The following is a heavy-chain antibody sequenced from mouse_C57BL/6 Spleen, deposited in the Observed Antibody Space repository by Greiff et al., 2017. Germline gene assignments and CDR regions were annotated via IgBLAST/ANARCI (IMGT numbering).Heavy chain of an antibody. CDR2: IWGVGST. J-gene: IGHJ3*01. CDR1: GFSLTSYG. CDR3: ARGGKRGFAY. Sequence: QVQVLESGPGLVAPSQSLSITCTVSGFSLTSYGVAWVRQSPGKGLEWLGVIWGVGSTNYNSALKSRLSISKDNSKSQVFLKMNSLQTDDTAMYYCARGGKRGFAYWGQGTLVTVSA. V-gene: IGHV2-6*01.